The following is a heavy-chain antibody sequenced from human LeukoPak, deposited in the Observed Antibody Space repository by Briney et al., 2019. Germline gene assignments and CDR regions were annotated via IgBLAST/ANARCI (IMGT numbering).Heavy chain of an antibody. CDR1: GYPFPNYW. J-gene: IGHJ4*02. Sequence: GESLKISCKGSGYPFPNYWIGWVRQMSGKGLEWMAIIYPGDSGTRYSPSFQGQVTISADKSITTAYLQWSSLKASDTAMYYCARLVGGRWLPPYYFDYWGPGAPVTVSS. CDR2: IYPGDSGT. D-gene: IGHD5-24*01. V-gene: IGHV5-51*01. CDR3: ARLVGGRWLPPYYFDY.